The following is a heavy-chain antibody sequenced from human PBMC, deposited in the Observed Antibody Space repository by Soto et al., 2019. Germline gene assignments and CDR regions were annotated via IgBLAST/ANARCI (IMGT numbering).Heavy chain of an antibody. CDR3: AKGQTCTTTRCLGFA. CDR1: GFTFSSYA. CDR2: ISDSGGST. D-gene: IGHD2-2*01. V-gene: IGHV3-23*01. J-gene: IGHJ5*02. Sequence: EVQLLESGGGLVQPGGSLRLSCAASGFTFSSYAMTWVRQAPGKGLEWVSVISDSGGSTYYADSVKGRFTISRDNSKNTLYLQMNSLRADDTAVYYCAKGQTCTTTRCLGFAWGQGTLVTVSS.